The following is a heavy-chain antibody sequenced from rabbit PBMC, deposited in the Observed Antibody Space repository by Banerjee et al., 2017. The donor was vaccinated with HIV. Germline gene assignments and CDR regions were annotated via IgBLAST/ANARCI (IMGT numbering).Heavy chain of an antibody. CDR3: ARRYADSNDYGWDL. Sequence: QEQLEESGGDLVKPEGSLTLTCTASGFSFTNKYVMCWVRQAPGKGLEWIGYIYAGSGNTWYANWVNGRFTISKTSSTTVTLQMTSLTAADTATYFCARRYADSNDYGWDLWGQGTLVTDS. CDR1: GFSFTNKYV. CDR2: IYAGSGNT. J-gene: IGHJ3*01. D-gene: IGHD8-1*01. V-gene: IGHV1S45*01.